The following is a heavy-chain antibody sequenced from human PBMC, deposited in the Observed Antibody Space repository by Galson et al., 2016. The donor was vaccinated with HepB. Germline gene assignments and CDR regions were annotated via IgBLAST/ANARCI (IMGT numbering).Heavy chain of an antibody. D-gene: IGHD2-21*01. CDR3: ARVIGGTLDALDT. V-gene: IGHV3-48*01. Sequence: SLRLSCAASGFTLSSHSMNWVRQAPGKGLEWVSYITSSSSSIYYADSVKGRFTISRDNSKNTLYLQMNSLRAEDSAVYYCARVIGGTLDALDTWGQGTMVTVSS. J-gene: IGHJ3*02. CDR2: ITSSSSSI. CDR1: GFTLSSHS.